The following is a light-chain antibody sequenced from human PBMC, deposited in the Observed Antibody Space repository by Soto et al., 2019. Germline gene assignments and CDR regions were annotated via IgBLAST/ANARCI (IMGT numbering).Light chain of an antibody. CDR2: DAS. V-gene: IGKV1-33*01. CDR3: QQYDTLIT. CDR1: QDISTY. Sequence: DIQMTQSPSSLSASVGDTVTITCQASQDISTYLNWYQHKPGKAPKLLIYDASTLETGVPSRFSGSGSGADFTLTIGSLQPEDIATYYGQQYDTLITFGQGTRLDIK. J-gene: IGKJ5*01.